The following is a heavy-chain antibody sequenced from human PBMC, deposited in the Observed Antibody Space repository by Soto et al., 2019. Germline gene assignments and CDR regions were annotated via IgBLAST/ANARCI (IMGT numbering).Heavy chain of an antibody. J-gene: IGHJ3*02. CDR1: GYTFTSYD. V-gene: IGHV1-8*01. D-gene: IGHD3-10*01. CDR3: ARGINYYDSGDDAFDI. CDR2: MNPNSGNT. Sequence: QVQLVQSGAEVKKPGDSMNVSCKASGYTFTSYDINWVRQATGQGLEWMGWMNPNSGNTGYAQKFQGRVTMTRNTSISTAYMELSSLRSEDTAVYYCARGINYYDSGDDAFDIWGQGTMVTVSS.